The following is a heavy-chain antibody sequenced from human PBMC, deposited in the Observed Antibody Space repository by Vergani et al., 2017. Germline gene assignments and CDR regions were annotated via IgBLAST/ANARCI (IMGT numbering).Heavy chain of an antibody. V-gene: IGHV1-2*02. J-gene: IGHJ6*03. CDR2: MNPNSGGT. D-gene: IGHD1/OR15-1a*01. Sequence: QVQLVQSGAEVKKPGASVKVSCKASGYTFTSYDINWVRQATGQGLEWMGWMNPNSGGTNYAQKFQGRVTMTRDTSISTAYMELSRLRSDETAVYYCAISLEHTYYYYYYMDVWGKGTTVTVSS. CDR3: AISLEHTYYYYYYMDV. CDR1: GYTFTSYD.